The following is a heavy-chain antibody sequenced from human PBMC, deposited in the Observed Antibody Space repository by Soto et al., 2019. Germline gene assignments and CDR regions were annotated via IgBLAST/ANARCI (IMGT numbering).Heavy chain of an antibody. J-gene: IGHJ3*02. CDR1: GFTFGSYW. Sequence: GGSLRLSCAASGFTFGSYWMHWVRQAPGKGLVWVSRINSDGSSTSYADSVKGRFTISRDNAKNTLYLQMNSLRAEDTAVYYCARVGYYDSSGPSPSPDAFDIWGQGTMVTVSS. CDR3: ARVGYYDSSGPSPSPDAFDI. CDR2: INSDGSST. D-gene: IGHD3-22*01. V-gene: IGHV3-74*01.